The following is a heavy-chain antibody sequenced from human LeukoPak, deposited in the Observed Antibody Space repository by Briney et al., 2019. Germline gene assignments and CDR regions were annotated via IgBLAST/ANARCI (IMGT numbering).Heavy chain of an antibody. CDR1: GFTFSSYS. CDR3: ARALAYYGSGSSFY. CDR2: ISSSSSTI. Sequence: GGSLRLSCAASGFTFSSYSMNWVRQAPGKGLEWVSYISSSSSTIYYADSVKGRFTISRDNAKNSLYLQMNSLRAEDTAVYYCARALAYYGSGSSFYWGQGTLVTVSS. D-gene: IGHD3-10*01. J-gene: IGHJ4*02. V-gene: IGHV3-48*04.